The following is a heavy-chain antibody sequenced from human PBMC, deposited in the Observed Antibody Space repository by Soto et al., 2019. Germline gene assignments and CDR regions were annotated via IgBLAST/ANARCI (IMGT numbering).Heavy chain of an antibody. D-gene: IGHD6-13*01. Sequence: GGSLRLSCAASGFTFSSYWMHWVRQAPGKGLVWVSRINSDWSSTSYADSVKGRFTISRDNAKNTLYLQMSSLRAEDTAVYYCARAVIAAAGFKDAFDIWGQGTMVTVSS. CDR1: GFTFSSYW. CDR3: ARAVIAAAGFKDAFDI. V-gene: IGHV3-74*01. CDR2: INSDWSST. J-gene: IGHJ3*02.